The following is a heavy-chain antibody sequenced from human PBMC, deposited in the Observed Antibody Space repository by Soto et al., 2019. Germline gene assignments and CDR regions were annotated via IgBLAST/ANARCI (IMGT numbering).Heavy chain of an antibody. J-gene: IGHJ3*02. D-gene: IGHD3-3*01. CDR2: ISAYNGNT. CDR1: GYTFTSYG. Sequence: ASVKVSCKASGYTFTSYGISWVRQAPGQGLEWMGWISAYNGNTNYAQKLQGRVTMTTDTSTSTAYMELRSLRSDDTAVYCCARFNDFWSGYSGLDAFDIWGQGTMVTVSS. CDR3: ARFNDFWSGYSGLDAFDI. V-gene: IGHV1-18*01.